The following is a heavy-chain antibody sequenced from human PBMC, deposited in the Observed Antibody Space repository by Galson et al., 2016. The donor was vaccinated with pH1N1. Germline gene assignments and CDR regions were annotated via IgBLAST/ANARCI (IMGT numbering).Heavy chain of an antibody. V-gene: IGHV3-23*01. CDR1: GFTFSNNA. CDR3: MKGSTSGDY. Sequence: SLRLSCAASGFTFSNNAMTWVRQAPGKGLEWVSSIVTSGNTYYADSVKGRFIISRDNSKNTPYLQMNSLRAEDAALYYCMKGSTSGDYWGQGTLVTVSS. CDR2: IVTSGNT. J-gene: IGHJ4*02. D-gene: IGHD1-26*01.